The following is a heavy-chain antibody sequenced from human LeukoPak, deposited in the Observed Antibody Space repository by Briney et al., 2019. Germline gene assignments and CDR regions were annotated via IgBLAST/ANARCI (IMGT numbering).Heavy chain of an antibody. CDR2: ISYSGST. V-gene: IGHV4-59*06. Sequence: SETLSLTCTVSGGSISSYYWSWIRQRPGKGLEWIGYISYSGSTYYNPSLKSRLTISVDTSKNQFSLKLSSVTAADTAVYYCARWRRISMIVVVTNAFDIWGQGTMVTVSP. J-gene: IGHJ3*02. CDR1: GGSISSYY. D-gene: IGHD3-22*01. CDR3: ARWRRISMIVVVTNAFDI.